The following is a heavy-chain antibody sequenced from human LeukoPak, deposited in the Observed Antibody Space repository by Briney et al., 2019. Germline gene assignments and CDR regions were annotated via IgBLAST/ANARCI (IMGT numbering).Heavy chain of an antibody. Sequence: SETLSLTCTVFGGSISSYYWSWIRQPPGKGLEWIGYIYYSGSTNYNPSLKSRVTISVDTSKNQFSLKLSSVTAADTAVYYCARIKYYYDSSGYAHWYFDLWGRGTLVTVSS. CDR1: GGSISSYY. CDR2: IYYSGST. V-gene: IGHV4-59*01. J-gene: IGHJ2*01. CDR3: ARIKYYYDSSGYAHWYFDL. D-gene: IGHD3-22*01.